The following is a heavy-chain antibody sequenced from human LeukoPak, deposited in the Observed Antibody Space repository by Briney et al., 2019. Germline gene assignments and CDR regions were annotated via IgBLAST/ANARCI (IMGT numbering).Heavy chain of an antibody. CDR3: ARVAHSSDGY. J-gene: IGHJ4*02. CDR1: GFTFSSYE. D-gene: IGHD2-15*01. V-gene: IGHV3-48*03. Sequence: GGSLRLSCAASGFTFSSYEMNWVRQAPGKGLEWVSYISSSGSTIYYADSVKGRFTISRDNAKNSLYLQMNSLRAEDTAVYYCARVAHSSDGYWGQGTLVTVSS. CDR2: ISSSGSTI.